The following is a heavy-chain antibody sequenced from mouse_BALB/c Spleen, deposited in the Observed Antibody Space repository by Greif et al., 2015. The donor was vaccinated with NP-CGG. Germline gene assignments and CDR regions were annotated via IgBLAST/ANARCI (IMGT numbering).Heavy chain of an antibody. CDR2: IDPANGNT. J-gene: IGHJ1*01. CDR3: ARVYYGSSSYWYFDV. D-gene: IGHD1-1*01. V-gene: IGHV14-3*02. Sequence: EVQGVESGAELVKPGASVKLSCTASGFNIKDTYMHWVKQRPEQGLEWIGRIDPANGNTKYDPKFQGKATITADTSSNTAYLQLSSLTSEDTAVYYCARVYYGSSSYWYFDVWGAGTTVTVSS. CDR1: GFNIKDTY.